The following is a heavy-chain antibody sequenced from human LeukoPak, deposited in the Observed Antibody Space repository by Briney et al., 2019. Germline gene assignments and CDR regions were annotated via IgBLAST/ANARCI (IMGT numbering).Heavy chain of an antibody. Sequence: PGGSLTLSCAASGFTFDDYAMHWVRHAPGKGLEWVSGISWNSGIIAYADSVKGRFIISRDKAKNSLYLQMNSLRAENTALYFCARVRGPFDYWGQGTLVTVSS. D-gene: IGHD3-10*01. CDR3: ARVRGPFDY. CDR2: ISWNSGII. J-gene: IGHJ4*02. V-gene: IGHV3-9*01. CDR1: GFTFDDYA.